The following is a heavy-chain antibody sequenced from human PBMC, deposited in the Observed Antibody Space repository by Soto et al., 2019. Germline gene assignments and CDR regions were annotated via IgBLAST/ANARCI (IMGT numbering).Heavy chain of an antibody. D-gene: IGHD6-13*01. CDR1: GFTFSSYG. CDR2: IWYDGSNK. CDR3: ARDGLSSSYVINYYYYYMDV. J-gene: IGHJ6*03. Sequence: GGSLRLSCAASGFTFSSYGMHWVRQAPGKGLEWVAVIWYDGSNKYYADSVKGRFTISRDNSKNTLYLQMNSLRAEDTAVYYCARDGLSSSYVINYYYYYMDVWGKGTTVTVSS. V-gene: IGHV3-33*01.